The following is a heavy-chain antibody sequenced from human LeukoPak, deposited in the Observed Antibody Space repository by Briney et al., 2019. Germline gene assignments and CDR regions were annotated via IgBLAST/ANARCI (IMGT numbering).Heavy chain of an antibody. CDR3: VRDQDGGFDY. Sequence: GGSLRLSCAASGFTFSGYSMNWVRQAPGKGLVWVSRINSDASMTNYADSVKGRFTISRDNAKKTLYLQMNSLRVEDTALYYCVRDQDGGFDYWGQGTVVDVSS. CDR1: GFTFSGYS. V-gene: IGHV3-74*01. J-gene: IGHJ4*02. CDR2: INSDASMT.